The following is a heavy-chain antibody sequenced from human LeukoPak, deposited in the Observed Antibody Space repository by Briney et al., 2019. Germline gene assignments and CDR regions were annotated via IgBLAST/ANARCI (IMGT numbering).Heavy chain of an antibody. J-gene: IGHJ4*02. V-gene: IGHV1-18*01. D-gene: IGHD2-2*02. CDR1: GYTFTSYG. Sequence: GASVKVSCKASGYTFTSYGISWVRQAPGQGLEWMGWISAYNGNTNYAQKLQGRVTMTTDTSTSTAYMEPRSLRSDDTAVYYCARAPKIGYCSSTSCFTPDYWGQGTLVTVSS. CDR2: ISAYNGNT. CDR3: ARAPKIGYCSSTSCFTPDY.